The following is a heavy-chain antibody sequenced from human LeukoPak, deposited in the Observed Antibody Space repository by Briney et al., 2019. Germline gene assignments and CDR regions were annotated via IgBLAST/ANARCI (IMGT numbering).Heavy chain of an antibody. CDR2: IYHSGST. Sequence: NSSGTLSLTCAVSGGSISSSNWWSWVRQPPGKGLEWIGEIYHSGSTNYNPSLKSRVTISVDKSKNQFSLKLNSVTAADTAMYYCARGDCSGGSCYEGRYYFDYWGQGTLVTVSS. D-gene: IGHD2-15*01. CDR3: ARGDCSGGSCYEGRYYFDY. CDR1: GGSISSSNW. J-gene: IGHJ4*02. V-gene: IGHV4-4*02.